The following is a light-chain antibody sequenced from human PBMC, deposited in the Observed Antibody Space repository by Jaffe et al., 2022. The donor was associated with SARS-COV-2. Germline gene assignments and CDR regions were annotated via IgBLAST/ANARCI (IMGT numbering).Light chain of an antibody. CDR3: GTWDSSLSVGGGV. CDR2: DNS. V-gene: IGLV1-51*01. CDR1: SSNIGNNY. Sequence: QSVLTQPPSVSAAPGQKVTISCSGSSSNIGNNYVSWYQHLPGTAPKLLIYDNSQRPSGIPDRFSGSKSGTSATLGITGLQTGDEADYYCGTWDSSLSVGGGVFGGGTKLTVL. J-gene: IGLJ2*01.